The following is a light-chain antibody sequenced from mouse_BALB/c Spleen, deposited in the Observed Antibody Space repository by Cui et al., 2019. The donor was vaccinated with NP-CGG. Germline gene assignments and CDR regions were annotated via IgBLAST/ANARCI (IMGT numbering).Light chain of an antibody. CDR2: GTN. CDR1: TGAVTTTNY. CDR3: ALWYSNHWV. V-gene: IGLV1*01. J-gene: IGLJ1*01. Sequence: QAVVTQESALTTSPGETVTLTCRSSTGAVTTTNYANWVQETRDHLFTGLIGGTNNRAPGVPARFSGSLIGDKAALTITGAQTEDEAIYFCALWYSNHWVFGGGTKLTVL.